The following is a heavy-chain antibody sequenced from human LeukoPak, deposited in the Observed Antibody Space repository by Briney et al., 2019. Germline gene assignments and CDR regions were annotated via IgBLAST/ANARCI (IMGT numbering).Heavy chain of an antibody. CDR1: GFTLSSYA. V-gene: IGHV3-23*01. Sequence: GGSLRLSCAASGFTLSSYAMSWVRQAPGKGLEWVSAISGSGGSTYYADSVKGRFAIPRDNSKNTPYLQMNSLRAEDTAVYYCTKDGGGYYYYWGQGTLVTVSS. CDR2: ISGSGGST. D-gene: IGHD3-3*01. CDR3: TKDGGGYYYY. J-gene: IGHJ4*02.